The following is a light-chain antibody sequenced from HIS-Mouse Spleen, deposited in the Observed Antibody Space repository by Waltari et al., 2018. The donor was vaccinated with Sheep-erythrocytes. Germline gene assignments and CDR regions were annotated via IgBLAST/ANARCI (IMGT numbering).Light chain of an antibody. V-gene: IGLV2-14*02. CDR2: EGS. CDR3: AAWDDSLSGNWV. Sequence: QSALTQPASVSGSPGQSITISCTGTSSDVGSYNLVSWYQQHPGKAPKLMIYEGSKRPSGVPDRFSGSKSGTSASLAISGLRSEDEADYYCAAWDDSLSGNWVFGGGTKLTVL. J-gene: IGLJ3*02. CDR1: SSDVGSYNL.